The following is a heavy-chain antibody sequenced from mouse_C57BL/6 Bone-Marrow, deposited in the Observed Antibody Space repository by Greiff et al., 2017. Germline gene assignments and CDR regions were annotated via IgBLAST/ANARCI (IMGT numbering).Heavy chain of an antibody. CDR3: AKTWFAY. V-gene: IGHV1-81*01. CDR2: IYPGSGNT. J-gene: IGHJ3*01. CDR1: GYTFTSYG. Sequence: VQLQQSGAELARPGASVKLSCKASGYTFTSYGISWVKQRTGQGLEWIGEIYPGSGNTYYNEKFKGKATLTADKSSSTAYMELRSLTSEDSAVYFCAKTWFAYWGQGTLVTVSA.